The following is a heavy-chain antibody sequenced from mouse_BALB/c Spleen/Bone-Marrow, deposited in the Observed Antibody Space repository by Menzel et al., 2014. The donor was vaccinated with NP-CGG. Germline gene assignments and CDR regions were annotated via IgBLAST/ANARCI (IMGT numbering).Heavy chain of an antibody. CDR2: ISDGGSYT. J-gene: IGHJ1*01. Sequence: EVKVVESGGGLVKPGGSPKLSCAASGFTFSDYYMYWVRQTPEKRLEWVATISDGGSYTYYPDSVKGRFTISRDNAKNNLYLQMSSLKSEDTAMYYCARVVTTATLYWYFDVWGAGTTVTVSS. D-gene: IGHD1-2*01. V-gene: IGHV5-4*02. CDR1: GFTFSDYY. CDR3: ARVVTTATLYWYFDV.